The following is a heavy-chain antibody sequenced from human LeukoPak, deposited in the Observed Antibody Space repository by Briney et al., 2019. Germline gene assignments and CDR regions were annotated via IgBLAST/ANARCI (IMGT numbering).Heavy chain of an antibody. CDR1: GFTFSSYG. V-gene: IGHV3-30*18. D-gene: IGHD3-22*01. CDR3: AKEEYYYDSSGYYYFDY. CDR2: ISYDGSNK. Sequence: GGSVRLSCAASGFTFSSYGIHWVRQAPGEGLEWVAVISYDGSNKYYADSVKGRFTISRDNSKNTLYLQMNSLRAEDTAVYYCAKEEYYYDSSGYYYFDYWGQGTLVNVSS. J-gene: IGHJ4*02.